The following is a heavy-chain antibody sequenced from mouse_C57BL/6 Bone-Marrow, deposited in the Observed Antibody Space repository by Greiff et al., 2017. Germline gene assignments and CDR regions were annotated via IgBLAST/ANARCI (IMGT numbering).Heavy chain of an antibody. D-gene: IGHD2-4*01. CDR1: GYAFSSSW. CDR2: IYPGDGDT. V-gene: IGHV1-82*01. J-gene: IGHJ3*01. CDR3: ARGYYDYDGGAWFAY. Sequence: VQGVESGPELVKPGASVKISCKASGYAFSSSWMNWVKQRPGKGLEWIGRIYPGDGDTNYNGKFKGKATLTADKSSSTAYMQLSSLTSEDSAVYFCARGYYDYDGGAWFAYWGQGTLVTVSA.